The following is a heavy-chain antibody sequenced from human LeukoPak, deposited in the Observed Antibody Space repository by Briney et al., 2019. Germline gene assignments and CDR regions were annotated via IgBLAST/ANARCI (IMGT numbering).Heavy chain of an antibody. CDR3: ARHATSNAFDI. CDR2: IHTSGST. CDR1: GGSINNYY. J-gene: IGHJ3*02. V-gene: IGHV4-4*07. Sequence: SETLSLTCTVSGGSINNYYWSWIRQPAGRGLEWIGRIHTSGSTNYNPSLKSRVSISVDTSKNQFSLKLSSVTAADTAVYYCARHATSNAFDIWGQGTMVTVSS. D-gene: IGHD2-2*01.